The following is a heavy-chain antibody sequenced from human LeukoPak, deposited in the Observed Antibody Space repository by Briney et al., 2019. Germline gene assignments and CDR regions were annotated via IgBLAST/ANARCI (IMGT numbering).Heavy chain of an antibody. CDR1: GFTFSNYA. D-gene: IGHD3-9*01. CDR2: ISGSDYA. Sequence: PGGSLRLSCAASGFTFSNYAMGSVRQAPGKGLEWVSGISGSDYAYYTDSVKGRFTISRDNSKNTLYLQMNTLRAENTAVYYCAKGVRYLDWWILDYWGQGTLVPVSS. CDR3: AKGVRYLDWWILDY. V-gene: IGHV3-23*01. J-gene: IGHJ4*02.